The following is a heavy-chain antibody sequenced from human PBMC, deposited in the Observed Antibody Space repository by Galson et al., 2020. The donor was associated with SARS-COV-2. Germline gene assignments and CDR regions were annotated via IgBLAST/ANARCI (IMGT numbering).Heavy chain of an antibody. J-gene: IGHJ1*01. V-gene: IGHV3-33*08. D-gene: IGHD6-19*01. Sequence: GESLKISCGASGFAFNTYAMHWVRQAPGKGLEWVAMIWSDVPNKFYASSVQGRFSISRDNPKNTLYLEMDSLRVEDTAVYYCAGDPPNSGWGCQLWGQGTLVIVSS. CDR2: IWSDVPNK. CDR1: GFAFNTYA. CDR3: AGDPPNSGWGCQL.